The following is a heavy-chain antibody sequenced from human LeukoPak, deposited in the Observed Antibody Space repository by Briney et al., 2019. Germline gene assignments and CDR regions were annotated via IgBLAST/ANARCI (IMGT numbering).Heavy chain of an antibody. Sequence: GASVTVSCKASGGTFSSYAISWVRQAPGQGLEWMGGIIPIFGTANYAQKFQGRVTITADESTSTAYMELSSQRSEDTAVYYCARGPAMAYYYYGMDVWGQGTTVTVSS. D-gene: IGHD5-18*01. J-gene: IGHJ6*02. CDR2: IIPIFGTA. CDR3: ARGPAMAYYYYGMDV. CDR1: GGTFSSYA. V-gene: IGHV1-69*13.